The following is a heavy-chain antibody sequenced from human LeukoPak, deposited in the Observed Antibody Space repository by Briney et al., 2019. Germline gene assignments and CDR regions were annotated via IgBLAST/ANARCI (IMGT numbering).Heavy chain of an antibody. CDR1: GFTFSSYS. Sequence: KLGGSLRLSCAASGFTFSSYSMNWVRQAPGKGLEWVSSISSSSSYIYYADSVKGRFTISRDNAKNSLYLQMNSLRAEDTAVYYCARVGYCSSTSCPNYDYWGQGTLVTVSS. V-gene: IGHV3-21*01. D-gene: IGHD2-2*01. J-gene: IGHJ4*02. CDR2: ISSSSSYI. CDR3: ARVGYCSSTSCPNYDY.